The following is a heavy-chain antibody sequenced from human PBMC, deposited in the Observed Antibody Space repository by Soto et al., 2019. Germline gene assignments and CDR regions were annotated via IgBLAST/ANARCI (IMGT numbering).Heavy chain of an antibody. CDR3: ATSPGRIQLWFYKYYFDY. V-gene: IGHV3-7*03. CDR1: GFTFSSYW. J-gene: IGHJ4*02. Sequence: GGSLRLSCAASGFTFSSYWMSWVRQAPGKGLEWVANIKQDGSEKYYVDSVKGRFTISRDNAKNSLYLQMNSLRAEDTAVYYCATSPGRIQLWFYKYYFDYWGQGTLVTVSS. CDR2: IKQDGSEK. D-gene: IGHD5-18*01.